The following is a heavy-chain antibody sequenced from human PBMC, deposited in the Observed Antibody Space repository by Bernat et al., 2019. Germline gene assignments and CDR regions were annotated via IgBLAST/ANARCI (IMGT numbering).Heavy chain of an antibody. CDR2: IYSDGST. V-gene: IGHV3-53*02. Sequence: EVQLVETGGGLIQSGGSLRLSCAASGFTVSSNYMSWVRQAPGKGLVWVSVIYSDGSTYYADSVKGRFTISRDTSKNTLYLQMNSLRAEDTAVYYCARDGRRWDSYGSWYFDLWGRGTLVTVSS. J-gene: IGHJ2*01. CDR3: ARDGRRWDSYGSWYFDL. CDR1: GFTVSSNY. D-gene: IGHD5-18*01.